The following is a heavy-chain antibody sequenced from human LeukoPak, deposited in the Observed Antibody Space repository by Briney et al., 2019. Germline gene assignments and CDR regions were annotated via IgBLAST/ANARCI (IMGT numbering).Heavy chain of an antibody. V-gene: IGHV4-39*07. J-gene: IGHJ4*02. D-gene: IGHD1-26*01. CDR3: ARSYSGSQNTFDY. CDR1: GGSISSSSYY. Sequence: SETLSLTCTVSGGSISSSSYYWGWIRQPPGKGLEWIGSIYYSGSTYYNPSLKSRVTISVDTSKNQFSLKLSSVTAADTAVYYCARSYSGSQNTFDYWGQGTLVTVSS. CDR2: IYYSGST.